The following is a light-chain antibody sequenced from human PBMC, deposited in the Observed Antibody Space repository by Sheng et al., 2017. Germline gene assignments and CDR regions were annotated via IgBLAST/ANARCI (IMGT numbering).Light chain of an antibody. Sequence: DIQMTQSPSSLSASVGDRVIITCWASQGISNSLAWYQQTPGKAPKLLIYAASTLQGGVPSRFSGSGSGTYYTLTISSLQPEDFATYYCQQYFSATTFGQGTKVEVK. CDR2: AAS. CDR3: QQYFSATT. V-gene: IGKV1-NL1*01. J-gene: IGKJ1*01. CDR1: QGISNS.